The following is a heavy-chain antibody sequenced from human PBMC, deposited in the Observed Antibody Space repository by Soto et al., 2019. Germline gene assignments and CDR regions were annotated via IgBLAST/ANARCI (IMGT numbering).Heavy chain of an antibody. D-gene: IGHD3-22*01. J-gene: IGHJ3*02. CDR1: GFTFSSYG. CDR3: ARDRWYYDSSGRHYSGAFDI. Sequence: GGSLRLSCAASGFTFSSYGMHWVRQAPGKGLEWVAVIWYDGSNKYYADSVKGRFTISRDNSKNTLYLQMNSLRAEDTAVYYCARDRWYYDSSGRHYSGAFDIWGQGTMVTVSS. V-gene: IGHV3-33*01. CDR2: IWYDGSNK.